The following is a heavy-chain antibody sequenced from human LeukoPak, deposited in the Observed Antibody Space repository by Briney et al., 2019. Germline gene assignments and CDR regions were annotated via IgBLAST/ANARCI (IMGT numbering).Heavy chain of an antibody. Sequence: SETLSLICAVYGGSFSGYYWSWIRQPPGKGLEWIGEINHSGSTNYNPSLKSRVTISVDTSKNQFSLKLSSVTAADTAVYYCARGRYSSGWYCLDYWGQGTLVTVSS. CDR1: GGSFSGYY. J-gene: IGHJ4*02. D-gene: IGHD6-19*01. CDR2: INHSGST. CDR3: ARGRYSSGWYCLDY. V-gene: IGHV4-34*01.